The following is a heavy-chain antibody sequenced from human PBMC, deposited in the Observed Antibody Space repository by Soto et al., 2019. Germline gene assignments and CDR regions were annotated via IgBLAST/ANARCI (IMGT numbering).Heavy chain of an antibody. V-gene: IGHV3-30-3*01. CDR1: GLTCSNYA. D-gene: IGHD3-22*01. CDR2: ISYDGSNK. J-gene: IGHJ3*02. CDR3: ARVRHKVVVTDAFDI. Sequence: SRRLSCTASGLTCSNYAMHGVRQAQGKGLEWVAVISYDGSNKYYADSVKGRFTISRDNSKNTLYLQMNSLRAEDTAVYYCARVRHKVVVTDAFDIWGQGTMVTV.